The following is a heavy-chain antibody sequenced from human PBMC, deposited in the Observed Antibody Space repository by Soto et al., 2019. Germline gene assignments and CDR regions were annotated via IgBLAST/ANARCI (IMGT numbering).Heavy chain of an antibody. D-gene: IGHD6-19*01. CDR2: IKQDGSAK. CDR1: GFTFSTYW. J-gene: IGHJ5*02. Sequence: PGGSLRLSCAASGFTFSTYWMGWVRQAPGRGLEWVATIKQDGSAKYYVDYMKGRLSISRDNAKNSMYLQMDNLTADDTAVYYCAGGRGWLWGSWGQGTLVTGSS. V-gene: IGHV3-7*01. CDR3: AGGRGWLWGS.